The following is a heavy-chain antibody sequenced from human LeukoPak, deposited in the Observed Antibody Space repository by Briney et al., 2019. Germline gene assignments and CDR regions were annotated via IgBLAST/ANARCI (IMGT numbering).Heavy chain of an antibody. CDR2: ISRSGTNI. CDR3: AKSGYNRFDY. D-gene: IGHD5-24*01. J-gene: IGHJ4*02. Sequence: GGSLRLSCAASGFSFSDFYMSWIRQAPGKGLEWVSDISRSGTNIYYADSVKGRFTISRDNAKKSLYLQMNSLRADDTAVYFCAKSGYNRFDYWGQGTLVTVSS. V-gene: IGHV3-11*01. CDR1: GFSFSDFY.